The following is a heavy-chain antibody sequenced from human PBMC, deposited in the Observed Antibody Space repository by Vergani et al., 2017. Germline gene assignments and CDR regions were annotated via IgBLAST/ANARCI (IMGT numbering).Heavy chain of an antibody. CDR3: ARAGSGSFLDY. CDR2: IYHSGST. D-gene: IGHD3-10*01. CDR1: GYSISSGYY. J-gene: IGHJ4*02. Sequence: QVQLQESGPGLLKPSETLSLTCTVSGYSISSGYYWGWIRQPPGKGLEWIGSIYHSGSTYYNPSLKSRVTISVDTSKNQFSLKLSSVTAADTAVYYCARAGSGSFLDYWGQGTLVTVSS. V-gene: IGHV4-38-2*02.